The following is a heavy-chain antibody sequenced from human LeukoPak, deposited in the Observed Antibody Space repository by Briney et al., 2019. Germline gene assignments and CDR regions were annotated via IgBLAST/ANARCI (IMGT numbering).Heavy chain of an antibody. V-gene: IGHV4-38-2*02. CDR3: ARVHAYSYDSSGYRGYFDY. D-gene: IGHD3-22*01. CDR2: IYLSGST. Sequence: SETLSLTCTVSGSSISSGSYWGWIRQPPGKGLEWIGGIYLSGSTYSNPSLNSRVTISVDTSKNKFSLKLSSVTAADTAVYYCARVHAYSYDSSGYRGYFDYWGQGTLVTASS. J-gene: IGHJ4*02. CDR1: GSSISSGSY.